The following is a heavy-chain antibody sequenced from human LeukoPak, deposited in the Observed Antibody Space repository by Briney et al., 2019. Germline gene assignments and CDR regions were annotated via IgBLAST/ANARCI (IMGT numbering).Heavy chain of an antibody. D-gene: IGHD2/OR15-2a*01. CDR2: ISSNVHST. CDR1: GFTFSSYS. CDR3: VSFAY. V-gene: IGHV3-23*01. J-gene: IGHJ4*02. Sequence: PGESLTLSCAASGFTFSSYSLSWVRQPPGKGLEWISSISSNVHSTYYAGSGKGRFTISRDNSKNALYLQMNRLRAEDTAVYYWVSFAYWRQETVVTVSS.